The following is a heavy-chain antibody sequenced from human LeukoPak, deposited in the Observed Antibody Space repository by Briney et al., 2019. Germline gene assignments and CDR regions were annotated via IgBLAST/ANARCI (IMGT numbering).Heavy chain of an antibody. CDR2: ISSNGGIT. J-gene: IGHJ6*03. Sequence: GGSLRLSCAASGFTFRNYAMHWVRQAPGKGLEYVSAISSNGGITYYANSVKGRFTISRDNAKNSLYLQMNSLRAEDTAVYYCARAPRGYSYRPYYYYYYYMDVWGKGTTVTVSS. CDR3: ARAPRGYSYRPYYYYYYYMDV. V-gene: IGHV3-64*01. D-gene: IGHD5-18*01. CDR1: GFTFRNYA.